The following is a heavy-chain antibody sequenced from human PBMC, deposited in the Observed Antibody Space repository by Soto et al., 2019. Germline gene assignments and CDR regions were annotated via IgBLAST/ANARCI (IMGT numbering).Heavy chain of an antibody. CDR1: GSTFSNAW. V-gene: IGHV3-15*07. D-gene: IGHD3-22*01. CDR2: IKSKTDGGTT. CDR3: TTDPVTMIVVVPSSG. J-gene: IGHJ4*02. Sequence: GSLRLSCAASGSTFSNAWMNWVRQAPGKGLEWVGRIKSKTDGGTTDYAAPVKGRFTISRDDSKNTLYLQMNSLKTEDTAVYYCTTDPVTMIVVVPSSGWGQGTLVTVSS.